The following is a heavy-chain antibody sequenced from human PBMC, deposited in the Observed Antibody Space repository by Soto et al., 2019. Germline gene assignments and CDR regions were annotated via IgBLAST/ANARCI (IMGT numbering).Heavy chain of an antibody. CDR1: GFSFSSFG. V-gene: IGHV3-30*18. CDR3: AKDRPLLGGHLDY. D-gene: IGHD3-3*02. CDR2: ISYDGNNE. Sequence: PGGSLRLSCTGSGFSFSSFGIHWVRQAPGKGLEWVAVISYDGNNEHYTESVKGRFSISRDNSKSTVYLQMSGLRADDTAVYYCAKDRPLLGGHLDYWGHGILVTVSS. J-gene: IGHJ4*01.